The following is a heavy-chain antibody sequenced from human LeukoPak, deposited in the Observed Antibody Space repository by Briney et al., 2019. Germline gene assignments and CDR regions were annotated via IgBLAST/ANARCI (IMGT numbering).Heavy chain of an antibody. CDR1: GFTFSSYS. D-gene: IGHD3-22*01. CDR2: ISSSSSYI. V-gene: IGHV3-21*01. J-gene: IGHJ4*02. CDR3: AREGRYDSSGYLSNYFDY. Sequence: GGSLRLSCAASGFTFSSYSMNWVRQAPGKGLEWVSSISSSSSYIYYADSVKGRFTISRDNAKNSLYLQMNSLRAVDTAVYYCAREGRYDSSGYLSNYFDYWGQGTLVTVSS.